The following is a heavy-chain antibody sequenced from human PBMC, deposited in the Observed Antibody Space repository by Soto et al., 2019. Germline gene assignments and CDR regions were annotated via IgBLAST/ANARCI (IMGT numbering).Heavy chain of an antibody. J-gene: IGHJ6*02. CDR3: ARRSGYPLLQTAYGMDV. V-gene: IGHV1-8*01. CDR1: GYTFTSYD. CDR2: MNPNSGNT. Sequence: QVQLGQSGAEVKKPGASVKVSCKASGYTFTSYDINWVRQATGQGLEWMGWMNPNSGNTGYAQKFQGRVTMTRNTSISTAYMDLSSLRSEDTAVYYFARRSGYPLLQTAYGMDVWGQGTTVTVSS. D-gene: IGHD2-2*01.